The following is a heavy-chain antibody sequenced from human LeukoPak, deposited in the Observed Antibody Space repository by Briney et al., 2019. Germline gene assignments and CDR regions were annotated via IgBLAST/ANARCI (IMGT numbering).Heavy chain of an antibody. V-gene: IGHV3-30-3*01. CDR2: ISYDGSNK. Sequence: GRSLRLSCAASGFTFSSYAMHWVRQAPGKGLEWVAVISYDGSNKYYADSVKGRFTISRDNSKNTLYLQMNSLRAEDTAVYYCARVGSSSWAPRYWGQGTLVTVSS. CDR3: ARVGSSSWAPRY. D-gene: IGHD6-13*01. CDR1: GFTFSSYA. J-gene: IGHJ4*02.